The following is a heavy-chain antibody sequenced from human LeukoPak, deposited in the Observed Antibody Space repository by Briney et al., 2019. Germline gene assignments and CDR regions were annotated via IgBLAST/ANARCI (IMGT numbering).Heavy chain of an antibody. D-gene: IGHD3-10*01. J-gene: IGHJ4*02. Sequence: SETLSLTCTVSGGSISSYYWSWIRQPPGKGLEWIGYIYYSGSTNYNPSLKSRVTISVDTSKNQFSLKLSSVTAADTAVYYCARHAHNYYGSGSRIDYWGQGTLVTVSS. CDR2: IYYSGST. CDR1: GGSISSYY. V-gene: IGHV4-59*08. CDR3: ARHAHNYYGSGSRIDY.